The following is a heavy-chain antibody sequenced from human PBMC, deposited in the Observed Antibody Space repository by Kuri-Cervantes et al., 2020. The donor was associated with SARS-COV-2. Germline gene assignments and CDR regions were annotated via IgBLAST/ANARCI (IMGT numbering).Heavy chain of an antibody. J-gene: IGHJ5*02. Sequence: GESLKISCAASGFTFSDYYMSWIRQAPGKGLEWVSYISSSGSTIYYADSVKGRFTISRDNSKNTLCLQMNSLRAEDTAVYYCAKVGRGLGIAAAGTSWGQGTLVTVSS. CDR3: AKVGRGLGIAAAGTS. CDR2: ISSSGSTI. V-gene: IGHV3-11*01. D-gene: IGHD6-13*01. CDR1: GFTFSDYY.